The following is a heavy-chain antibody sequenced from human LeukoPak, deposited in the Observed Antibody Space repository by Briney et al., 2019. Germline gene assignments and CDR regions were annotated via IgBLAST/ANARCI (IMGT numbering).Heavy chain of an antibody. CDR3: ARDLIVVVTADDAFDI. CDR2: ISAYNGST. J-gene: IGHJ3*02. Sequence: ASVKVSCKASGYTFTSYSISWVRQAPGQGLEWMGWISAYNGSTNYAQKLQGRVTMTTDTSTSTAYMELRSLRSDDTAVYYCARDLIVVVTADDAFDIWGQGTMVTVSS. CDR1: GYTFTSYS. D-gene: IGHD2-21*02. V-gene: IGHV1-18*01.